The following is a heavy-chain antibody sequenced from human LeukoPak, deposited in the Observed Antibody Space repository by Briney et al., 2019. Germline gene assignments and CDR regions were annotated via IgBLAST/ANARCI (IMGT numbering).Heavy chain of an antibody. V-gene: IGHV3-7*01. CDR1: GFTFSHHW. D-gene: IGHD3-3*01. J-gene: IGHJ4*02. Sequence: GGSLRLSCTASGFTFSHHWTTWVRQAPGKGLEWVANIKEDGSEKDYVDSVKGRFTISRDNGKNSLYLQMNSLRGEDTAVYYCARLNWNYADYWGQGTLVTVST. CDR2: IKEDGSEK. CDR3: ARLNWNYADY.